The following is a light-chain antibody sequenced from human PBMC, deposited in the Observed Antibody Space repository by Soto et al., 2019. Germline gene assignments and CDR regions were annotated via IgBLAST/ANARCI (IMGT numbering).Light chain of an antibody. Sequence: DIQMTQSPSSVSASVGDRVTITCRASQDLTGWLAWYQQKPGKAPQILIYATSILLSGVPSRFSGSGSGTDFTLTINNLQSEDFATYFCQQGKHFPLTFGGGTKVEIK. CDR2: ATS. V-gene: IGKV1-12*01. J-gene: IGKJ4*01. CDR3: QQGKHFPLT. CDR1: QDLTGW.